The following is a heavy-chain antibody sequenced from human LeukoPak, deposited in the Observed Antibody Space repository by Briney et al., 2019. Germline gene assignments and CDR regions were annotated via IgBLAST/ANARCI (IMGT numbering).Heavy chain of an antibody. Sequence: ASVKVSCKAFGYTFTSNYMHWVRQAPGQGPEWMGVISPSGGSTTYAQKFQGRVTLTRDMSTSTDYLELSSLRSEDTAEYYCARGGSFLWEYYFDYWGQGTLVTVSS. D-gene: IGHD1-26*01. CDR3: ARGGSFLWEYYFDY. V-gene: IGHV1-46*01. CDR1: GYTFTSNY. J-gene: IGHJ4*02. CDR2: ISPSGGST.